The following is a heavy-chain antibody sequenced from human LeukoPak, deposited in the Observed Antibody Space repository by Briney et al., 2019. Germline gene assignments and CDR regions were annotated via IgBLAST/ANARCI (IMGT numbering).Heavy chain of an antibody. Sequence: RASVKVSCKASGYTFTSYAMHWVRQAPGQRLEWMGWINAGNGNTKYSQKFQGRVTITRDTSASTAYMELSSLRSEDTAVYYCARVRTYCSSTSCYIGGMDVWGQGTTVTVSS. CDR1: GYTFTSYA. V-gene: IGHV1-3*01. CDR3: ARVRTYCSSTSCYIGGMDV. CDR2: INAGNGNT. D-gene: IGHD2-2*02. J-gene: IGHJ6*02.